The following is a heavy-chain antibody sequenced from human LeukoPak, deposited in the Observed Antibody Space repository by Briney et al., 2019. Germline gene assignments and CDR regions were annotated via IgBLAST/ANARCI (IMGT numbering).Heavy chain of an antibody. J-gene: IGHJ4*02. CDR3: ARGGYCSSTSCYTGYFDY. CDR1: GFTFSSYW. D-gene: IGHD2-2*02. CDR2: INGDGSST. Sequence: PGGSLRLSCAASGFTFSSYWMHWVRQAPGKGLVWVSRINGDGSSTSYADSVKGRFTISRDNAKNTLYLQMNSLRAEDTAVYYCARGGYCSSTSCYTGYFDYWGQGTLVTVSS. V-gene: IGHV3-74*01.